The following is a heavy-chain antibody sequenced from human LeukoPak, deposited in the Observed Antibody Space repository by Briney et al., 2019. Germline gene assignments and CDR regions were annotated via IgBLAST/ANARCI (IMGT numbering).Heavy chain of an antibody. CDR2: IYSAGGT. D-gene: IGHD3-3*01. Sequence: GGSLRLSCAASGFTVSSNYMTWVRQAPGKGLEWVSLIYSAGGTYYTDSVKGRFTISRHSSKNTLYLQMNSLRGEDTAVYYCARFLGRITISGVVPYGMDVWGQGATVTVSS. V-gene: IGHV3-53*04. J-gene: IGHJ6*02. CDR3: ARFLGRITISGVVPYGMDV. CDR1: GFTVSSNY.